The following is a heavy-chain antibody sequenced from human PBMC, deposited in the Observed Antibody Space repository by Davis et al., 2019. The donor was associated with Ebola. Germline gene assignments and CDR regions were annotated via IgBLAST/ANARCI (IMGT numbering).Heavy chain of an antibody. CDR2: LSYDGSNK. CDR3: ARVNRHGDPDY. CDR1: GFTFSSYG. V-gene: IGHV3-30*03. J-gene: IGHJ4*02. Sequence: GGSLRLSCAASGFTFSSYGMHWVRQAPGKGLEWVAVLSYDGSNKYYADSVKGRFTISIDNSKNTLYLQMNSLRAEDTAVYYCARVNRHGDPDYWGQGTLVTVSS. D-gene: IGHD4-17*01.